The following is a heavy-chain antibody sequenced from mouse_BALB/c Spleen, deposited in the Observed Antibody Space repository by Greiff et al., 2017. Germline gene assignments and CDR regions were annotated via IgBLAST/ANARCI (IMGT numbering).Heavy chain of an antibody. J-gene: IGHJ3*01. V-gene: IGHV1-63*02. CDR3: AGGNRAWFAY. CDR2: IYPGGGYT. CDR1: GYTFTNYW. D-gene: IGHD2-1*01. Sequence: VQVVESGAELVRPGTSVKISCKASGYTFTNYWLGWVKQRPGHGLEWIGDIYPGGGYTNYNEKFKGKATLTADTSSSTAYMQLSSLTSEDSAVYFCAGGNRAWFAYWGQGTLVTVSA.